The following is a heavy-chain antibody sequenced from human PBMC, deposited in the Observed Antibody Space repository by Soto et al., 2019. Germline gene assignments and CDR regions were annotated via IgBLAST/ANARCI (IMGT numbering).Heavy chain of an antibody. J-gene: IGHJ4*02. CDR2: IYYSGNT. V-gene: IGHV4-59*08. CDR3: ARRYGVYFDY. Sequence: PSETLSLTCTVSGGSISSYYCSWFRLPPGKGLEWIGYIYYSGNTNYNPSLKSRVTISVDTSKNQFSLTLSSVTAADTAVYYCARRYGVYFDYWGQGTLVTVSS. D-gene: IGHD4-17*01. CDR1: GGSISSYY.